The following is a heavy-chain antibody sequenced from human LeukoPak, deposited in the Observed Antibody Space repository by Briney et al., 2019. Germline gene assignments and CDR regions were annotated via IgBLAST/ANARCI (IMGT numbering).Heavy chain of an antibody. Sequence: GGSLRLSCAASGFTFSGSAMHWVSQASGKGLEWVGRIRSKANSYATAYAASVKGRFTISRDDTKNTAYLQMNSLKTEDTAVYYCTRVGATFLDYWGQGTLVTVSS. CDR2: IRSKANSYAT. D-gene: IGHD1-26*01. V-gene: IGHV3-73*01. CDR3: TRVGATFLDY. CDR1: GFTFSGSA. J-gene: IGHJ4*02.